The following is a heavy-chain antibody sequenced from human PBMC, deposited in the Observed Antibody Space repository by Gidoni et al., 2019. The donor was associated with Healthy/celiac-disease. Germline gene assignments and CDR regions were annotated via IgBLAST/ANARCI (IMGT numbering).Heavy chain of an antibody. Sequence: EVQLVESGGGLVQPGRSLRLSCAASGFTFDDYAMHWVRQAPGKGLGWVSGISWNSGSIGYADSVKGRFTISRDNAKNSLYLQMNSLRAEDTALYYCAKDMGSQTYYFDYWGQGTLVTVSS. CDR3: AKDMGSQTYYFDY. D-gene: IGHD3-16*01. CDR1: GFTFDDYA. CDR2: ISWNSGSI. V-gene: IGHV3-9*01. J-gene: IGHJ4*02.